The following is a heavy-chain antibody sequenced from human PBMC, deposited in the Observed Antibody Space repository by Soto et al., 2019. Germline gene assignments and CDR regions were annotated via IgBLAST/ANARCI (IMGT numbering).Heavy chain of an antibody. CDR2: INHSGST. J-gene: IGHJ4*02. D-gene: IGHD4-17*01. CDR3: ARVGQLGDFLDY. V-gene: IGHV4-34*01. Sequence: SETLSLTCAVYGGSFSGYYWSWIRQPPGKGLEWIGEINHSGSTNYNPSLKSRVTISVDTSKNQFSLKLSSVAAADTAVYYCARVGQLGDFLDYWGQGTLVTVSS. CDR1: GGSFSGYY.